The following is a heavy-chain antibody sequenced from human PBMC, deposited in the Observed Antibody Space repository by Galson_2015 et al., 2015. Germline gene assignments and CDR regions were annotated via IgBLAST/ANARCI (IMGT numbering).Heavy chain of an antibody. D-gene: IGHD2-8*02. CDR3: ARSPRTGGVWYAPLDY. J-gene: IGHJ4*02. CDR1: GFIFSSYS. V-gene: IGHV3-21*01. Sequence: SLRLSCAASGFIFSSYSMNWVRQAPGKGLEWVASITSTGSSTYYADSVEGRFTISRDNAKNSLYLQMNRLRAEDTAVYSCARSPRTGGVWYAPLDYWGQGTLVIVSS. CDR2: ITSTGSST.